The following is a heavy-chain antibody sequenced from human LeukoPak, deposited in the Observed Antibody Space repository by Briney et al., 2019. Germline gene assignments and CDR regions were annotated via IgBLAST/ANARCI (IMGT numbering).Heavy chain of an antibody. D-gene: IGHD3-22*01. J-gene: IGHJ1*01. CDR1: GFTFSSYW. CDR2: IKQDGSEK. Sequence: QAGGSLRLSCAASGFTFSSYWMSWVRQAPGKGLEWVANIKQDGSEKYYVDSVKGRFTISRDNAKNSLYLQMNSLRAEDTAVYYCAIYSSLNRREFQYWGQGTLLTVSS. V-gene: IGHV3-7*01. CDR3: AIYSSLNRREFQY.